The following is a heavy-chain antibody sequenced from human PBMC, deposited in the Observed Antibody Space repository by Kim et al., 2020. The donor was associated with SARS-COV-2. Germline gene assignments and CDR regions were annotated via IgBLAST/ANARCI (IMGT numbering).Heavy chain of an antibody. CDR1: GGSISSFY. J-gene: IGHJ4*02. CDR2: ISYNGDA. D-gene: IGHD3-10*01. V-gene: IGHV4-59*08. CDR3: ARHTYYFGSGSPMD. Sequence: SETLSLTCSVSGGSISSFYWSWIRQPPGKGLEWIGYISYNGDANYNPSLKSRVTISVDTSNNHFSLRLSSVTAADTAVYYCARHTYYFGSGSPMDWGQG.